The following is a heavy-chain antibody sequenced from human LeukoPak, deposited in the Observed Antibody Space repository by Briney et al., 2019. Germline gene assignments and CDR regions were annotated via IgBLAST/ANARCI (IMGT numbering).Heavy chain of an antibody. J-gene: IGHJ3*02. CDR2: IYYSGST. CDR3: ASYIVVVPAANYAFDI. Sequence: SETLSLTCTVSGGPISSSSYYWGWIRQPPGKGLEWIGSIYYSGSTYYNPSLKSRVTISVDTSKNQFSLKLSSVTAADTAVYYCASYIVVVPAANYAFDIWGQGTMVTVSS. CDR1: GGPISSSSYY. V-gene: IGHV4-39*01. D-gene: IGHD2-2*01.